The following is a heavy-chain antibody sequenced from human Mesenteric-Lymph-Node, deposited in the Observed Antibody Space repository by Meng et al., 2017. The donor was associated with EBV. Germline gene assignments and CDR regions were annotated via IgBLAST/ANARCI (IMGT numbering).Heavy chain of an antibody. CDR2: VIHSGNT. CDR1: GDSFSAYY. CDR3: ATGWGKANY. D-gene: IGHD3-16*01. Sequence: QVQLQQWGVGLLKPSDTLSLTCDVYGDSFSAYYWRWIRQPPGRGLEWIGDVIHSGNTSYSPSLKSRVTISVDTSKRQFSLKLRSMTAADTAVYYCATGWGKANYWGQGTLVTVSS. V-gene: IGHV4-34*12. J-gene: IGHJ4*02.